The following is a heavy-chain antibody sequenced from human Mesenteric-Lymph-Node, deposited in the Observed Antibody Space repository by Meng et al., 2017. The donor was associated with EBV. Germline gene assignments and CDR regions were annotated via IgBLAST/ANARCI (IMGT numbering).Heavy chain of an antibody. CDR3: ARANEVRAFDY. D-gene: IGHD2-8*01. V-gene: IGHV3-74*02. J-gene: IGHJ4*02. CDR1: GFTFSRCT. Sequence: VEAGGGVVQPGRSLRLSCAASGFTFSRCTMHWVRQAPGKGLECVSYISSDGRTTIYADSVKGRFTISRDNAKNTLYLQMNNLRADDTAVYYCARANEVRAFDYWGQGTLVTVSS. CDR2: ISSDGRTT.